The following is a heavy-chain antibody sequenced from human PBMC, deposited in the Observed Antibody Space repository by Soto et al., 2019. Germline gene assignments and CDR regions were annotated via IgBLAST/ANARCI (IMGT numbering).Heavy chain of an antibody. V-gene: IGHV3-23*01. CDR3: AKCNEGYNYGSLDY. Sequence: EVQLLESGGGLVQPGGSLRLSCAASGFTFSSYTMSWVRQAPGKGLEWVSAISGSGGSTYYADSVKGRFTISRDNSKNTLYLQMNSLRAEDTAVYYCAKCNEGYNYGSLDYWGQGTLVTVSS. CDR1: GFTFSSYT. J-gene: IGHJ4*02. CDR2: ISGSGGST. D-gene: IGHD5-18*01.